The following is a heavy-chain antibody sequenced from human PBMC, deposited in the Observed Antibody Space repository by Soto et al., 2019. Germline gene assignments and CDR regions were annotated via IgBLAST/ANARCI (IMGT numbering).Heavy chain of an antibody. D-gene: IGHD3-3*01. V-gene: IGHV3-30*03. CDR3: ATGQAAVLRFLAWPDYFDY. CDR2: ISYDGSNK. CDR1: GFTFSSYG. J-gene: IGHJ4*02. Sequence: GGSLRLSCAASGFTFSSYGMHWVRQAPGKGLEWVAVISYDGSNKYYADSVKGRFTISRDNSKNTLYLQMNSLRAEDTAVYYCATGQAAVLRFLAWPDYFDYWGQGTLVTVSS.